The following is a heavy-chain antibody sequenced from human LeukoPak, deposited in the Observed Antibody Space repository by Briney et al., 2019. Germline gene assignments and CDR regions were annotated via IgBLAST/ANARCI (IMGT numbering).Heavy chain of an antibody. D-gene: IGHD6-19*01. CDR1: GFTFSSYS. Sequence: GGSLRLSCAASGFTFSSYSMNWVRQAPGKGLEWVSSISSSSLYIYYADSVKGRFTISRDTSKNMVFLQMNSLRVEDTAVYYCARYKAGATGWFDPWGQGTLVTVSS. V-gene: IGHV3-21*04. CDR2: ISSSSLYI. CDR3: ARYKAGATGWFDP. J-gene: IGHJ5*02.